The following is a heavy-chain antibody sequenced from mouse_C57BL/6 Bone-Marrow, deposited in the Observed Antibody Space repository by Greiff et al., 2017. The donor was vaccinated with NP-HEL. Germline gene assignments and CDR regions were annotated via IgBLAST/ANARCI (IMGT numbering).Heavy chain of an antibody. D-gene: IGHD1-1*01. V-gene: IGHV10-1*01. Sequence: EVMLVESGGGLVQPKGSLKLSCAASGFSFNTYAMNWVRQAPGKGLEWVARIRSKSNNYATYYADSVKDRFTISRDDSESMLYLQMNNLKTEDTAMYYCVSLLLRFAYWGQGTLVTVSA. CDR1: GFSFNTYA. J-gene: IGHJ3*01. CDR3: VSLLLRFAY. CDR2: IRSKSNNYAT.